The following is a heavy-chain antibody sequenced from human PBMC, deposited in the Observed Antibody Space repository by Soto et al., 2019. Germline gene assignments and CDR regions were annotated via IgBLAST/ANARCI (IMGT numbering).Heavy chain of an antibody. V-gene: IGHV4-30-4*01. Sequence: QVQLQESGPGLVKPSQTLSLTCTVSGGSISSGDYYWSWIRQPPGKGLEWIGYIYYSGSTYYNPSLKSRVTISVDTSKNQFSLKLSSVTAADTAVYYYAREPRMTTVTTSAFDYFDYWGQGTLVTVSS. CDR2: IYYSGST. J-gene: IGHJ4*02. D-gene: IGHD4-17*01. CDR1: GGSISSGDYY. CDR3: AREPRMTTVTTSAFDYFDY.